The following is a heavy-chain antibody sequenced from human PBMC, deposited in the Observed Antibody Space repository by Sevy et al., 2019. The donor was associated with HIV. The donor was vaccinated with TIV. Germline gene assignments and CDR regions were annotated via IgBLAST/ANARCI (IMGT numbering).Heavy chain of an antibody. V-gene: IGHV3-21*01. Sequence: GGSLRLSCAASGFTFSTYNMNWVRQAPGKGLELVSSITFSSNYIYYADSVKGRFTISRDNAKNSLYLQMNSLRAEDTAVYYCARSWEQQLHDAFDIWGQGTMVTVSS. CDR3: ARSWEQQLHDAFDI. CDR2: ITFSSNYI. D-gene: IGHD6-13*01. CDR1: GFTFSTYN. J-gene: IGHJ3*02.